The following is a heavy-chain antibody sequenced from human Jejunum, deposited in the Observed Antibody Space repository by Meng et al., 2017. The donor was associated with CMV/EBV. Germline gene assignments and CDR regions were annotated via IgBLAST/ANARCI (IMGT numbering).Heavy chain of an antibody. CDR2: IHSAGTT. D-gene: IGHD3-10*01. CDR3: AREGTGGSGYQLNY. V-gene: IGHV3-53*01. Sequence: VQLVGSGGGLVKPGGSLRLSCAASGFKVGYNYMSWVRQAPGKGLEYVAFIHSAGTTYYADFVKGRFTISRDESKNTLYLQLNSLRADDTGVYYCAREGTGGSGYQLNYWGQGTLVTVSS. CDR1: GFKVGYNY. J-gene: IGHJ4*02.